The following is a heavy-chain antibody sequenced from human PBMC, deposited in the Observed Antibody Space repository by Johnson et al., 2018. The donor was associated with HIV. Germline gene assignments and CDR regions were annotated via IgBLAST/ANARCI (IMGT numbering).Heavy chain of an antibody. CDR1: GFTFDDYG. CDR3: ARFGRGGSHAFDI. Sequence: VQLVESGGGVVRPGGSLRLSCAAFGFTFDDYGMSWVRQVPGKGLEWVSGINWNGDSGGYAGSVKGRFTISRDNAKNSLYLQMNSLRAEDTAFYYCARFGRGGSHAFDIWGQGTMVTVSS. D-gene: IGHD5-24*01. J-gene: IGHJ3*02. V-gene: IGHV3-20*04. CDR2: INWNGDSG.